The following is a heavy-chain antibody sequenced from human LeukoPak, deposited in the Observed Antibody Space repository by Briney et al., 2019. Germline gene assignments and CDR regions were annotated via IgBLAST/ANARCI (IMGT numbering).Heavy chain of an antibody. CDR3: VREAGYCAPVCVKTNWFDP. CDR1: GFPFSSHA. J-gene: IGHJ5*02. CDR2: ISNGKT. Sequence: GGSLRLSCAASGFPFSSHAMSWVRQPPGKGLEWVAAISNGKTYYADSVRGRFATSRDDSTNTVYLHMNSLRDEDTALYHCVREAGYCAPVCVKTNWFDPWGQGTLDTVS. V-gene: IGHV3-23*01. D-gene: IGHD2-15*01.